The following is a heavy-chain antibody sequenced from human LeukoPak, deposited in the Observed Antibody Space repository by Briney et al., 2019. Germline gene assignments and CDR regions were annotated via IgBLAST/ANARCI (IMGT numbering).Heavy chain of an antibody. CDR3: ARGGVGQHLYYYYMDV. CDR2: FDPEDGET. D-gene: IGHD6-13*01. Sequence: ASVKVSCKVSGYTLTELSMHWVRQAPGKGLEWMGGFDPEDGETIYAQKFQGRVTMTEDTSTDTAYMELSSLRSEDTAVYYCARGGVGQHLYYYYMDVWGKGTTVTISS. CDR1: GYTLTELS. V-gene: IGHV1-24*01. J-gene: IGHJ6*03.